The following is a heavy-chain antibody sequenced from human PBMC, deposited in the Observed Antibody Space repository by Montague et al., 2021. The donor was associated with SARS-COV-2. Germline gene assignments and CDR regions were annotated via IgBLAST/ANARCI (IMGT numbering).Heavy chain of an antibody. D-gene: IGHD2-2*01. J-gene: IGHJ4*02. V-gene: IGHV1-46*01. CDR3: ARSGDCSSTSCYYYPDFDY. Sequence: QSGAEVKTPGESLKISCKASGYTFTSYYMHWVRQAPGQGLEWMGIINPSGGSTSYAQKFQGRVTMTRDTSTSTVYMELSSLRSEDTAVYYCARSGDCSSTSCYYYPDFDYWGQGTLVTVSS. CDR1: GYTFTSYY. CDR2: INPSGGST.